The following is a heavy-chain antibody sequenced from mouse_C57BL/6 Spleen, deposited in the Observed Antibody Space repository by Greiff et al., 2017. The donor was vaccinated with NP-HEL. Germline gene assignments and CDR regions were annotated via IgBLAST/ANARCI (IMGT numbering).Heavy chain of an antibody. Sequence: DVKLVESGGGLVKPGGSLKLSCAASGFTFSDYGMHWVRQAPEKGLEWVAYISSGSSTIYYADTVKGRFTISRDNAKNTLFLQMTSLRSEDTAMYYCARRAYDGYSSYWYFDVWGTGTTVTVSS. V-gene: IGHV5-17*01. J-gene: IGHJ1*03. CDR1: GFTFSDYG. CDR2: ISSGSSTI. CDR3: ARRAYDGYSSYWYFDV. D-gene: IGHD2-3*01.